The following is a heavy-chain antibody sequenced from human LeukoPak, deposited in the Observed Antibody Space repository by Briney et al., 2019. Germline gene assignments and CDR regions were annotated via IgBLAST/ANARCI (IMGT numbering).Heavy chain of an antibody. D-gene: IGHD6-6*01. CDR3: ARDRSSAGYNWFDP. J-gene: IGHJ5*02. CDR1: GFTFSSYW. V-gene: IGHV3-7*01. CDR2: IKQDGSEK. Sequence: GGSLRLSCAASGFTFSSYWVSWVRQAPGKGLEWVANIKQDGSEKYYVDSVKGRFTISRDNAKNSLYLQMNSLRAEDTAVYYCARDRSSAGYNWFDPWGQGTLVTVSS.